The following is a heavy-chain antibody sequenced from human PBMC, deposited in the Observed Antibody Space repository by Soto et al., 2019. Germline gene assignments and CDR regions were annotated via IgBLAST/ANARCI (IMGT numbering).Heavy chain of an antibody. CDR1: GGSFSVYY. J-gene: IGHJ6*02. CDR2: INHSGST. D-gene: IGHD3-10*01. Sequence: PSDTLSLTCAVYGGSFSVYYWSWIRQPPGKGLEWIGEINHSGSTNYNPSLKSRVTISVDTSKNQFSLKLSSVTAADTAVYYCARGVGGVGDQYYGMDVWGQGTRVTVSS. CDR3: ARGVGGVGDQYYGMDV. V-gene: IGHV4-34*01.